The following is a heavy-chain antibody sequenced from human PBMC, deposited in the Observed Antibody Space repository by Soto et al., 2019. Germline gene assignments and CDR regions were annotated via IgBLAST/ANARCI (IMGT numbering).Heavy chain of an antibody. CDR1: GYTFTSYG. Sequence: ASVKVSCKASGYTFTSYGISWVRQAPGQGLEWMGWISAYNGNTNYAQKLQGRVTMTTDTSTSTAYMELRSLRSDDTAVYYCARDHAGRGDHNTYYDILTGYYLDYYYYYYYYMDVWAKGPRSPSP. CDR2: ISAYNGNT. V-gene: IGHV1-18*01. D-gene: IGHD3-9*01. CDR3: ARDHAGRGDHNTYYDILTGYYLDYYYYYYYYMDV. J-gene: IGHJ6*03.